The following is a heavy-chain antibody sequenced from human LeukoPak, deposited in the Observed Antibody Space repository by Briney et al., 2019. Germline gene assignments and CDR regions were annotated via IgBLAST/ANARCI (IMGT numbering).Heavy chain of an antibody. CDR3: TRGLAAAGIDAFDI. J-gene: IGHJ3*02. D-gene: IGHD6-13*01. CDR2: INHSGST. Sequence: SEPLSLPCAVYGGPFSGYSWSWIRQPPGKGLEWIGEINHSGSTNYSPSLKSRVTISVDTSKNQFSLKLSSVTAADTAVYYCTRGLAAAGIDAFDIWGQGTMVTVSS. CDR1: GGPFSGYS. V-gene: IGHV4-34*01.